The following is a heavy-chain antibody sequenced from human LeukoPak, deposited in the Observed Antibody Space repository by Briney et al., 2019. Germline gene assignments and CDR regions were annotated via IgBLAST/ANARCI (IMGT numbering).Heavy chain of an antibody. CDR3: AGDPGSSGWYYPFDY. CDR1: GFTFSSYS. Sequence: GGSLRLSCAASGFTFSSYSMNWVRQAPGKGLEWVSSISSSSSYIYYADSVKGRFTISRDNAKNSLYLQMNSLRAEDTAVYYCAGDPGSSGWYYPFDYWGQGTLVTVSS. J-gene: IGHJ4*02. D-gene: IGHD6-19*01. CDR2: ISSSSSYI. V-gene: IGHV3-21*01.